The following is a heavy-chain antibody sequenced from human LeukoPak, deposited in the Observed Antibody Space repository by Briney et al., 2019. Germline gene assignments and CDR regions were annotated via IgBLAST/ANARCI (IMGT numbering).Heavy chain of an antibody. CDR1: GFTFSSYG. D-gene: IGHD5-24*01. CDR3: ARGPRDGYTLGYFDY. CDR2: IWYDGSNK. J-gene: IGHJ4*02. V-gene: IGHV3-33*01. Sequence: GRSLRLSCAASGFTFSSYGMHWVRQAPGKGLEWVAVIWYDGSNKYYADSVKGRFTISRDNSKNTLYLQMNSLRAEDTAVYYCARGPRDGYTLGYFDYWGQGTLVTVSS.